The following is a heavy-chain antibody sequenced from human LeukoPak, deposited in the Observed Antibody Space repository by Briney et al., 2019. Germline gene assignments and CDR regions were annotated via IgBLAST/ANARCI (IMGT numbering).Heavy chain of an antibody. V-gene: IGHV3-74*03. D-gene: IGHD5-12*01. CDR2: INGDGSST. Sequence: PGGSLRLSCAASGFTFSSYWMHWVRQAPGKGLVWVSHINGDGSSTTYADSVKGRFTISRDNAKNTLYLQMNSLRAEDTAVYYCARVKVEYSGYDYGLDYWGQGTLVTVSS. CDR3: ARVKVEYSGYDYGLDY. CDR1: GFTFSSYW. J-gene: IGHJ4*02.